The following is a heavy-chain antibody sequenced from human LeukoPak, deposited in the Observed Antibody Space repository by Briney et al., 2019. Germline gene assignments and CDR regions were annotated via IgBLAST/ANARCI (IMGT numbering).Heavy chain of an antibody. Sequence: GASVKVSCKASGYTFTSCGISWVRQAPGQGLEWMGWISAYNGNTNYAQKLQGRVTMTTDTSTSTAYMELRSLRSDDTAVYYCARDEDIVVVPAALYAEYFQHWGQGTLVTVSS. CDR2: ISAYNGNT. D-gene: IGHD2-2*01. CDR1: GYTFTSCG. V-gene: IGHV1-18*01. J-gene: IGHJ1*01. CDR3: ARDEDIVVVPAALYAEYFQH.